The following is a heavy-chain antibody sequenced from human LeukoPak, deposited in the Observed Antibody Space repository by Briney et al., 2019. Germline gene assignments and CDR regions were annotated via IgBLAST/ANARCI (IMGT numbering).Heavy chain of an antibody. V-gene: IGHV3-30*02. Sequence: GGSLRLSCTSSGFTFSNYGMHWVRLAPGKGLEWVSFIRHDGSSKDYADSVKGRFTISRDNFKNTVYLQMDNLRPEDTAVYHCAKDYSSSGWRFDSWGQGTLVTVSS. CDR2: IRHDGSSK. CDR1: GFTFSNYG. J-gene: IGHJ4*02. D-gene: IGHD6-19*01. CDR3: AKDYSSSGWRFDS.